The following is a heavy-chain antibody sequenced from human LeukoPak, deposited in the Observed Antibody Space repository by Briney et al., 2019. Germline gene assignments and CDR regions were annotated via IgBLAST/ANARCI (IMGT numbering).Heavy chain of an antibody. CDR3: AKRVPYSSSWPSLDY. Sequence: GGSLRLSCAASGFTVSSNYMSWVRQAPGKGLEWVSVIYSGGSTYYADSVKGRFTISRDNSKNTLFLQMNSLRGEDTAIYYCAKRVPYSSSWPSLDYWGQGTLVTVSS. CDR1: GFTVSSNY. D-gene: IGHD6-13*01. J-gene: IGHJ4*02. CDR2: IYSGGST. V-gene: IGHV3-53*01.